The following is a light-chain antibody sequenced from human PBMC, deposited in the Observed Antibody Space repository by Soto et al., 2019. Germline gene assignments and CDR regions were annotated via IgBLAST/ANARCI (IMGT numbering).Light chain of an antibody. CDR3: QQRNSWPIT. J-gene: IGKJ5*01. Sequence: DTVLTQSPATLSVSPVSRATLNCRASQSVSSNLAWYQQIPGQTPRLLTYGESNRATGIPARFSGSGSGTDFTLTINSLEPEDFAVYYCQQRNSWPITFGQGTRLEI. CDR2: GES. CDR1: QSVSSN. V-gene: IGKV3-11*01.